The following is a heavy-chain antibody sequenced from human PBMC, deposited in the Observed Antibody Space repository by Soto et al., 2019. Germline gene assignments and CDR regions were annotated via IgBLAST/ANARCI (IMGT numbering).Heavy chain of an antibody. J-gene: IGHJ6*02. CDR2: ISWNSGSI. CDR3: AKDISGRGSFYYYYGMDV. V-gene: IGHV3-9*01. Sequence: EVHLVESGGGLVQPGRSLRLSCAASGFTFDDYAMHWVRQAPGKGLEWVSGISWNSGSIVYADSVKARFTMYRDNAKNFLYLQMNSLRPEDTAFYFCAKDISGRGSFYYYYGMDVWGQGTTVTVSS. CDR1: GFTFDDYA. D-gene: IGHD1-26*01.